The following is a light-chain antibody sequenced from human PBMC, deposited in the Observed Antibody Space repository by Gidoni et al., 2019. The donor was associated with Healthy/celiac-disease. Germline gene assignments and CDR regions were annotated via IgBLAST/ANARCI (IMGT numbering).Light chain of an antibody. Sequence: DIQMTQSPSSLSASVGDRVTITCRASQSISSYLNWYQQKPGKAPKLLIYAASSLQSGVPSRFSGSGSGTDFTLTISRLQPEDFATYYCQQSYSTPSAFGQXTKVEIK. V-gene: IGKV1-39*01. J-gene: IGKJ1*01. CDR1: QSISSY. CDR2: AAS. CDR3: QQSYSTPSA.